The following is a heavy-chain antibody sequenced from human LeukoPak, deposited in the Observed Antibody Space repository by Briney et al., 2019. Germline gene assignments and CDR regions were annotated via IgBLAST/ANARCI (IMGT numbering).Heavy chain of an antibody. J-gene: IGHJ4*02. Sequence: SETLSLTCTVSGGSISSSSYYWGWIRQPPGKGLEWIGSIYYSGSTYYNPSLKSRVTISVDTSKNQFSLKLSSVTAADTAVYYCARDHFGEFDYWGQGTLVTVSS. CDR2: IYYSGST. V-gene: IGHV4-39*07. D-gene: IGHD3-10*01. CDR3: ARDHFGEFDY. CDR1: GGSISSSSYY.